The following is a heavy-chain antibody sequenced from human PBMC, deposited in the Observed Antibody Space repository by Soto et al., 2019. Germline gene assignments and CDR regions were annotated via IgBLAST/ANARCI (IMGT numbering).Heavy chain of an antibody. Sequence: QVQLQESGPGLVKPSQTLSLTCTVSGGSISSGDYYWSWIRQPPGKGLEWIGYIYYSGSTYYNPSLKRRVTISVDTAKNQFSRKLSSVTAADTAVYYCARVSKDSSGWYYYFDYWGQGTLVTVSS. CDR1: GGSISSGDYY. D-gene: IGHD6-13*01. V-gene: IGHV4-30-4*01. CDR3: ARVSKDSSGWYYYFDY. CDR2: IYYSGST. J-gene: IGHJ4*02.